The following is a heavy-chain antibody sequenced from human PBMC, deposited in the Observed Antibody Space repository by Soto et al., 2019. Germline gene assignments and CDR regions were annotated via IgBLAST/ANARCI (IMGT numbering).Heavy chain of an antibody. V-gene: IGHV1-69*04. CDR1: GGTFSSYT. J-gene: IGHJ4*02. D-gene: IGHD5-12*01. CDR3: ARDFEDGYNYY. Sequence: SVKLSCKASGGTFSSYTISWVRQAPGQGLEWMGRIIPILGIANYAQKFQGRVTITADKSTSTAYMELSSLRSEDTAVYYCARDFEDGYNYYWGQGTLVTVSS. CDR2: IIPILGIA.